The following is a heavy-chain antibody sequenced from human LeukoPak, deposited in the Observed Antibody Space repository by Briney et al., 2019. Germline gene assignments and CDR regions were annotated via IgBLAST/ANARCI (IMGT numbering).Heavy chain of an antibody. J-gene: IGHJ4*02. CDR3: ARDGGRSFDY. CDR2: INPNSGGT. D-gene: IGHD2-15*01. CDR1: GYTFTGYY. V-gene: IGHV1-2*02. Sequence: ASVKVSCKASGYTFTGYYLHWVRQAPGQGLEWMGWINPNSGGTNYAQKFQGRVTMTRDTSISTAHMELNRLRSDDTAVYYCARDGGRSFDYWGQGALVTVSS.